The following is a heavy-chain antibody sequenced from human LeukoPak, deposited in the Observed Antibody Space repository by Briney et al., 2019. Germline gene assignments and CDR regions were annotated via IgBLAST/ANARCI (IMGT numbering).Heavy chain of an antibody. D-gene: IGHD4-17*01. Sequence: PGGSLRLSCAASGFMFSSYWMHWVRQLPGKGLVWVSRINIDGSTTTYAASVKGRFTISRDNAKNTLYLQMNSLRAEDTAVYYCVRWGTTVTTNIPAFDIWGQGTVVTVSS. CDR1: GFMFSSYW. CDR3: VRWGTTVTTNIPAFDI. J-gene: IGHJ3*02. V-gene: IGHV3-74*01. CDR2: INIDGSTT.